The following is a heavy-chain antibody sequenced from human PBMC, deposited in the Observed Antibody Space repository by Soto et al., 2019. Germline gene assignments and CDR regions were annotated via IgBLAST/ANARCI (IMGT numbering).Heavy chain of an antibody. Sequence: KPSETLSLTCTVSGGSITYINNHYCSWFRLPPGKGLEWIGYIYYSGSTNYNPSLKSRVTISVDTSKNQFSLKLSSVTAADTAVYYCARGRVVVVVAATRYWFDPWGQGTLVTVSS. J-gene: IGHJ5*02. CDR3: ARGRVVVVVAATRYWFDP. V-gene: IGHV4-61*05. CDR1: GGSITYINNHY. D-gene: IGHD2-15*01. CDR2: IYYSGST.